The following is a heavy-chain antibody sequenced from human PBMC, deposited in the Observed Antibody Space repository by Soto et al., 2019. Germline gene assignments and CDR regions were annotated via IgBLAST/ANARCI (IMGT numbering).Heavy chain of an antibody. CDR3: ARRTGYDSSGYYSFDY. J-gene: IGHJ4*02. Sequence: SETLSLTCTVSGGSISSGGYYWSWIRQHPGKGLEWIGYIYYSGSTYYNPSLKSRVTISVDTSKNQFSLKLSSVTAADTAVYYCARRTGYDSSGYYSFDYWGQGTLVTVSS. CDR1: GGSISSGGYY. CDR2: IYYSGST. V-gene: IGHV4-31*03. D-gene: IGHD3-22*01.